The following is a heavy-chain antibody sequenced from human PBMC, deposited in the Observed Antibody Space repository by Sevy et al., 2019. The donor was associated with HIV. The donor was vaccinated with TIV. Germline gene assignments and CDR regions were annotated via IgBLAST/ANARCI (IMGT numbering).Heavy chain of an antibody. J-gene: IGHJ6*02. CDR1: GGSISSYY. D-gene: IGHD3-10*01. CDR2: IYTSGST. Sequence: SETLSLTCTVSGGSISSYYWSWIRQPAGKGLEWIGRIYTSGSTNYNPSLKSRVTMSVDTSKNQFSLKLSSVTAADTAVYYCARGQFGDLFHDYYYYGMDVWGQGTTVTVSS. CDR3: ARGQFGDLFHDYYYYGMDV. V-gene: IGHV4-4*07.